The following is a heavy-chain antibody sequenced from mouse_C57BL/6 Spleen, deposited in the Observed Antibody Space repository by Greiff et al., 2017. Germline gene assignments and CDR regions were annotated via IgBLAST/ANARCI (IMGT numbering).Heavy chain of an antibody. V-gene: IGHV1-82*01. CDR1: GYAFSSSW. CDR2: IYPGDGDT. J-gene: IGHJ2*01. Sequence: QVQLKESGPELVKPGASVKISCKASGYAFSSSWLNWVKQRPGKGLEWIGRIYPGDGDTNYNGKFKGKANLTAENASSTAYMQLSSLTSKDSAVYVCARWGNDYDDGYYFDYWGQGTTLTVSS. CDR3: ARWGNDYDDGYYFDY. D-gene: IGHD2-4*01.